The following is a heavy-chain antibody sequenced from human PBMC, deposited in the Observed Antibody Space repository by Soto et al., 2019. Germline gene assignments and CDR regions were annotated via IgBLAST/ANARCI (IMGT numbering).Heavy chain of an antibody. V-gene: IGHV1-18*01. CDR1: GYTFTSYG. D-gene: IGHD2-8*01. CDR2: ISAYNGNT. J-gene: IGHJ6*03. Sequence: SSVKLSCKSSGYTFTSYGISWVRQAPGQGLEWMGWISAYNGNTNYAQKLQGRVTMTTDTSTSTAYMELRSLRSEDTAVDYCARYLSKGVGNHEGRDVSSKG. CDR3: ARYLSKGVGNHEGRDV.